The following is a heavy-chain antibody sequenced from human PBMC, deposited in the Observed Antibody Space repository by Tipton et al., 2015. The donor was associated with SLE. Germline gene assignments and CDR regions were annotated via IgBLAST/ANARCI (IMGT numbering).Heavy chain of an antibody. CDR3: ARPRVPYYYYGMDV. V-gene: IGHV4-34*01. J-gene: IGHJ6*02. D-gene: IGHD3-10*01. CDR2: INHSGST. CDR1: GFTFSSYA. Sequence: LRLSCAASGFTFSSYAMSWVRQAPGKGLEWIGEINHSGSTNYNPSLKSRVTISVDTSKNQFSLKLSSVTAADTAVYYCARPRVPYYYYGMDVWGQGTTVTVSS.